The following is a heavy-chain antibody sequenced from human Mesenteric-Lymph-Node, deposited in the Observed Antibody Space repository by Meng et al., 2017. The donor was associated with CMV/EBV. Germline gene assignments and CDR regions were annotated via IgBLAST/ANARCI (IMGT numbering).Heavy chain of an antibody. D-gene: IGHD3-3*01. J-gene: IGHJ6*02. V-gene: IGHV1-18*01. Sequence: ASVKVSCKASGYTFTGYYMHWVRQAPGQGLEWMGWISAYNGNTNYAQKLQGRVTMTTDTSTSTAYMELRSLRSDDTAVYYCAREYVTIFGVVIHYYGMDVWGQGTTVTV. CDR3: AREYVTIFGVVIHYYGMDV. CDR1: GYTFTGYY. CDR2: ISAYNGNT.